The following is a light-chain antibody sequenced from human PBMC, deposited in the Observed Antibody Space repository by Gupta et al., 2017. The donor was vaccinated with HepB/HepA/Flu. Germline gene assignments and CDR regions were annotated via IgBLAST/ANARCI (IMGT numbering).Light chain of an antibody. J-gene: IGKJ2*04. CDR2: GAS. CDR1: QSVSSSY. CDR3: QQYGSSPCS. Sequence: EIVLTQSPGTLSLSPGERATLSCRARQSVSSSYLSWYQQKPGQAPRVLIYGASSRATGIPDRFSGSWSGTDFTLTISRLEPEDFAVYYCQQYGSSPCSFGQGTKLEIK. V-gene: IGKV3-20*01.